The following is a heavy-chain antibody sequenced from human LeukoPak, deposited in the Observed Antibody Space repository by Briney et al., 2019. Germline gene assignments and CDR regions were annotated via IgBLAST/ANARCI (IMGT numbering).Heavy chain of an antibody. CDR3: ARRANYYDSSGYPDHAFDI. Sequence: GGSLRLSCAASEFSVGSNYMTWVRQAPGKGLEWVSVIYSGGSTYYADSVKGRFTISRDNSKNTLYLQMNSLRAEDTAVYYCARRANYYDSSGYPDHAFDIWGQGTMVTVSS. D-gene: IGHD3-22*01. CDR2: IYSGGST. CDR1: EFSVGSNY. J-gene: IGHJ3*02. V-gene: IGHV3-66*04.